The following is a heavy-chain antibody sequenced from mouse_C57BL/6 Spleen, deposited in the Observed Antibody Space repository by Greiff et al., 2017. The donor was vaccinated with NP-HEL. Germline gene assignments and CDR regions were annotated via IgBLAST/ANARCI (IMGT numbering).Heavy chain of an antibody. CDR1: GYTFTSYW. CDR3: ARFSSCTTVVANYFDY. CDR2: IDPSDSYT. Sequence: QVQLQQPGAELVKPGASVKLSCKASGYTFTSYWMQWVKQRPGQGLEWIGEIDPSDSYTNYNQKFKGKATLTVDTSSSTAYMQLSSLTSEDSAVYYCARFSSCTTVVANYFDYWGQGTTLTVSS. V-gene: IGHV1-50*01. D-gene: IGHD1-1*01. J-gene: IGHJ2*01.